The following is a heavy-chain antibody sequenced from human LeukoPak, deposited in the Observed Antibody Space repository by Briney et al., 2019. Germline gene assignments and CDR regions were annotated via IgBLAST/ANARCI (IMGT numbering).Heavy chain of an antibody. J-gene: IGHJ4*02. CDR1: TFTLRNYG. Sequence: PGRSLRLSRATSTFTLRNYGMHGVPQVPGKGREGGAVISYDGSKEFHADSVKGRITISRDNSRTALYLQMNSVRVEDTVFYYGAKQYDVQYTISLPGHWGQGTLVTVSS. CDR2: ISYDGSKE. CDR3: AKQYDVQYTISLPGH. D-gene: IGHD5-24*01. V-gene: IGHV3-30*18.